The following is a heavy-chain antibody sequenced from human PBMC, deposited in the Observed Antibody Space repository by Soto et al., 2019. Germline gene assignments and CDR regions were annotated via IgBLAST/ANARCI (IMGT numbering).Heavy chain of an antibody. CDR2: LYYSDNT. J-gene: IGHJ4*02. CDR3: ARVGGVAARTFDY. D-gene: IGHD3-16*01. CDR1: GGSISPFY. Sequence: SETLSLTCTVSGGSISPFYWSWVRQPPGKGLEWIGYLYYSDNTNYNPSLKSRVTISVDASKNQVSLRLTSVTAADTAVYYCARVGGVAARTFDYWGQGTVVTVSS. V-gene: IGHV4-59*01.